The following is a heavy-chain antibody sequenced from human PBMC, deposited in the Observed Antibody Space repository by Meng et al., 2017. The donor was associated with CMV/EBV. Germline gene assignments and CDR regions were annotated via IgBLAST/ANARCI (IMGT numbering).Heavy chain of an antibody. CDR1: GYTFTGHY. CDR3: AREWRRRRYDGNYNVPDGFDI. Sequence: ASVKVSCKASGYTFTGHYLHWVRQAPGQGLEWMGWINPNSCGTYYAQKFQGRAIMTRDTSTRTAYMDLSRLRSDDTALYYCAREWRRRRYDGNYNVPDGFDIWGQGTMVTVSS. V-gene: IGHV1-2*02. CDR2: INPNSCGT. J-gene: IGHJ3*02. D-gene: IGHD1-26*01.